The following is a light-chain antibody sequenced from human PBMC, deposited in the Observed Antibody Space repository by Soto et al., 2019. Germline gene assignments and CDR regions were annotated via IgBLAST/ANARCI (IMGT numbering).Light chain of an antibody. CDR2: AAS. CDR1: LGISSY. CDR3: QQLNSYPYT. V-gene: IGKV1-9*01. J-gene: IGKJ2*01. Sequence: DIQLTQSPSFLSASVGDRVTITCRASLGISSYLACYQQKPGKAPKLLVYAASTLQSGVPSRFSGSGSGTEFTLTISSLQPEDFATYYCQQLNSYPYTFGQGTKLEIK.